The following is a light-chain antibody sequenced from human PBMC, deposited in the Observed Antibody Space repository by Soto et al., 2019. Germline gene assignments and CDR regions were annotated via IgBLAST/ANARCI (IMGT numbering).Light chain of an antibody. CDR2: WAS. J-gene: IGKJ1*01. V-gene: IGKV4-1*01. CDR1: QTVLHSPNNNNY. Sequence: DIVMTQSPDSLAVPLGERATINCKSSQTVLHSPNNNNYLAWYQKKPGQPPKLLIYWASTRESGVPDRFSGSGSVTDLPLIISSLRAEDVAVYYCQQYLSGPRAFGQGTKVEIK. CDR3: QQYLSGPRA.